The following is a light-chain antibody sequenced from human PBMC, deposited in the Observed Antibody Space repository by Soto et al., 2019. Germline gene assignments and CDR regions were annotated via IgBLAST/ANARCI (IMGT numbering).Light chain of an antibody. Sequence: DIVMTQSPDSLAVSLGERATINCKSSQSVLYSSNNKNYLAWYQQKPGQPPKLLIYWASTRESGVPDRFSGSGSGTDFTLTISSLQAEDVAVYPCQQYYSISLTFGGGTKVDIK. CDR1: QSVLYSSNNKNY. CDR3: QQYYSISLT. CDR2: WAS. V-gene: IGKV4-1*01. J-gene: IGKJ4*01.